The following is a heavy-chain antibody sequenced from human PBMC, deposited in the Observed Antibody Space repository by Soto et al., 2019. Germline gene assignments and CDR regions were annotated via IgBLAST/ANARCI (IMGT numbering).Heavy chain of an antibody. CDR3: ARDDGSQVGATSWDY. CDR1: GGSISSGDYY. D-gene: IGHD1-26*01. Sequence: SETLSLTCTVSGGSISSGDYYWSWVRQPPGKGLEWIGYIYYSGSTYYNPSLKSRVTISVDTSKNQFSLKLSSVTAADTAVYYCARDDGSQVGATSWDYWGQGTLVTSPQ. CDR2: IYYSGST. J-gene: IGHJ4*02. V-gene: IGHV4-30-4*01.